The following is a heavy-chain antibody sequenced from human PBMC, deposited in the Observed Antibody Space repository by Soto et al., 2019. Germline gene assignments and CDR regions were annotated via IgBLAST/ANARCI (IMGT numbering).Heavy chain of an antibody. V-gene: IGHV1-69*02. CDR2: IIPILGIA. D-gene: IGHD4-17*01. Sequence: QVQLVQSGAEVKKPGSSVKVSCKASGGTFSSYTISWVRQAPGQGLEWMGRIIPILGIANYAQKFQGRVTITADKSTSTAYMELSSLRSEDTAVYYCARGYGDRYYYDYYGMDVWGQGTTVTVSS. CDR1: GGTFSSYT. J-gene: IGHJ6*02. CDR3: ARGYGDRYYYDYYGMDV.